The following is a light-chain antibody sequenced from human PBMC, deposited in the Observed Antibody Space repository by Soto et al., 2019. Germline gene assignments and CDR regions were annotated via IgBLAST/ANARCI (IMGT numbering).Light chain of an antibody. J-gene: IGKJ1*01. V-gene: IGKV1-5*01. CDR2: DAS. CDR1: QTITSW. CDR3: QQYNSYSTT. Sequence: DIQMTHSPYNLSASVRDKVTITCRASQTITSWFAWYQQKPGKAPKVLIYDASSLESGVPSRFSGSGSGTEFTLTICSLQPEDSATYYCQQYNSYSTTFGQGTKVDIK.